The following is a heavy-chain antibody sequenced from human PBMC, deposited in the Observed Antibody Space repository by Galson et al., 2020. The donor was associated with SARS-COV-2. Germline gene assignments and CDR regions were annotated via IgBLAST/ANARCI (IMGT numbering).Heavy chain of an antibody. V-gene: IGHV3-23*01. CDR2: TSATT. D-gene: IGHD1-7*01. J-gene: IGHJ4*02. Sequence: GESLKISCAASGFTFSRYGMSWVRQAPGQGLDWVATTSATTYYADSVKGRFTISRDDSKNTMYLQMNSLGAEDTAVYYCAKDPGRGRTYFDSWGQGTLVTVSS. CDR1: GFTFSRYG. CDR3: AKDPGRGRTYFDS.